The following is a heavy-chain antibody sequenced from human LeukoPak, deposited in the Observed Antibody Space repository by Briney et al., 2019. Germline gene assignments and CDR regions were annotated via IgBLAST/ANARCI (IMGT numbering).Heavy chain of an antibody. V-gene: IGHV4-59*01. J-gene: IGHJ4*02. CDR2: IYYSGST. CDR1: GGSISSYY. Sequence: SETLSLTCTVSGGSISSYYWSWIRQPPGKGLEWIGYIYYSGSTNYNPSLKSRVTISVDTSKNQFSLKLSSVTAADTAVYYCARGQDYDTLGYWGQGTLVTVSS. D-gene: IGHD3-22*01. CDR3: ARGQDYDTLGY.